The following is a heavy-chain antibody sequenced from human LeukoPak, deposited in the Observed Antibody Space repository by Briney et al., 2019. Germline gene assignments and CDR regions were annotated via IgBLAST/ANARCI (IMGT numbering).Heavy chain of an antibody. CDR3: PRDRDCGYGGCYPHVDY. Sequence: GGPLRLSCEASGFPLSSTWMRWVRQSPGRGLEGVTNIRQDGRARYNLGCVSGRFIISRDSAKNSLSVQMNSLSVEGTALYFCPRDRDCGYGGCYPHVDYWGQGVQVTVSS. J-gene: IGHJ4*02. D-gene: IGHD2-15*01. CDR1: GFPLSSTW. V-gene: IGHV3-7*01. CDR2: IRQDGRAR.